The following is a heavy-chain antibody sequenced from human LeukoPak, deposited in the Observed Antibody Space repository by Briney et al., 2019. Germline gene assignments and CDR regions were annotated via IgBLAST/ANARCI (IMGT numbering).Heavy chain of an antibody. CDR1: GGSISTYY. Sequence: SETLSLTCTVSGGSISTYYWSWIRQPAGKGLEWIGRIYYTGSTFDNPSLESRVTISMDKSRNHLSLKLNSVTAADTAVYYCASNQWPSWYFDLWGQGTLVTVSS. J-gene: IGHJ2*01. V-gene: IGHV4-4*07. CDR2: IYYTGST. D-gene: IGHD6-19*01. CDR3: ASNQWPSWYFDL.